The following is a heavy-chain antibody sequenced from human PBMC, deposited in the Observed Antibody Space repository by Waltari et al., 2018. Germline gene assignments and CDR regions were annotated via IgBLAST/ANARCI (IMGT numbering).Heavy chain of an antibody. CDR1: GYHISNGYS. J-gene: IGHJ3*01. CDR3: ARDRNWNFAGAFDL. CDR2: FWHGGST. D-gene: IGHD1-1*01. Sequence: QVQLQESGPGLVKASETLSLNCSVSGYHISNGYSWGWIRQSPGKGLEWIGIFWHGGSTYYNPSLGSRVSMSDDMSKNQFSLKLSSVTAADTAVYYCARDRNWNFAGAFDLWGQGTMVTVSS. V-gene: IGHV4-38-2*02.